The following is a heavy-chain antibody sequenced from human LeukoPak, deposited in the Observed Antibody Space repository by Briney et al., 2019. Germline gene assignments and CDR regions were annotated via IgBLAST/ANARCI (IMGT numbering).Heavy chain of an antibody. D-gene: IGHD1-26*01. J-gene: IGHJ3*02. V-gene: IGHV3-30-3*01. CDR1: GFTFSSYA. Sequence: GRSLRLSCAASGFTFSSYAMHWVRQAPGKGLEWVAVISYDGSNKYYADSVKGRFTISRDDSKNTLYLQMNSLKTEDTAVYYCTTGVVYTGATTYDAFDIWGQGTMVTVSS. CDR2: ISYDGSNK. CDR3: TTGVVYTGATTYDAFDI.